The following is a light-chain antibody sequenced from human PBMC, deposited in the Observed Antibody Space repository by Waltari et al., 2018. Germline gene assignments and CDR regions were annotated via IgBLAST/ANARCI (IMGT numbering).Light chain of an antibody. CDR2: GAS. J-gene: IGKJ4*01. V-gene: IGKV3D-15*01. Sequence: EIVMTQSPATLSVSPGEGATLSCRASQNVANNLAWYQQKSGQAPRRLIYGASTRATGIPVRFSGSGSGTEFALTISSLQSEDSAVYYCQHYSDLPLTFGGGTKVEI. CDR1: QNVANN. CDR3: QHYSDLPLT.